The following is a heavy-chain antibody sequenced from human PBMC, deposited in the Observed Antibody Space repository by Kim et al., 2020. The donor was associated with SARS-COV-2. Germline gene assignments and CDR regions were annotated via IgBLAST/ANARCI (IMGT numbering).Heavy chain of an antibody. CDR3: TLRRITIFGVVKKAFDI. J-gene: IGHJ3*02. V-gene: IGHV3-49*02. Sequence: VKGRFTISRDDSKSIAYLQMNSLKTEDTAVYYCTLRRITIFGVVKKAFDIWGQGTMVTVSS. D-gene: IGHD3-3*01.